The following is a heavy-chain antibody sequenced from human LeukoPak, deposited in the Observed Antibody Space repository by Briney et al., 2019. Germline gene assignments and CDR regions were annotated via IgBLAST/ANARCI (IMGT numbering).Heavy chain of an antibody. Sequence: SETLSLTCTVSGGSISSYYWSWIRQPPGKGLEWIGYIYYSGSTNYNPSLKSRVTISVDTSKNQFSLKLSSVTAADTAVYYCARGRYSYDYVWGSYRRVNWFDPWGQGTLVTVSS. V-gene: IGHV4-59*12. CDR2: IYYSGST. CDR1: GGSISSYY. J-gene: IGHJ5*02. CDR3: ARGRYSYDYVWGSYRRVNWFDP. D-gene: IGHD3-16*02.